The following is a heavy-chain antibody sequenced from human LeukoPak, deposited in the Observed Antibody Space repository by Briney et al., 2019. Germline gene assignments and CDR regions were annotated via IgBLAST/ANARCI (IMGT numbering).Heavy chain of an antibody. Sequence: GGSLRLSCAASGFTFSSYGMHWVRQAPGKGLEWVAVISYDGNNKYFADSLKGRFTVSRDNSKNTLYLLMNSPRAEDTAVYYCAKDRGLSFDYWGQGTLVTVSS. J-gene: IGHJ4*02. CDR2: ISYDGNNK. CDR1: GFTFSSYG. CDR3: AKDRGLSFDY. V-gene: IGHV3-30*18.